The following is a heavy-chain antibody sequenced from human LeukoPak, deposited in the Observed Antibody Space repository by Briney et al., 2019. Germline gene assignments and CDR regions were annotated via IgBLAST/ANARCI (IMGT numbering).Heavy chain of an antibody. CDR1: GHTFTSYG. D-gene: IGHD2-15*01. J-gene: IGHJ4*02. CDR2: ISAYNANT. Sequence: ASVNVSCKASGHTFTSYGISWVRQAPGQGREWMGWISAYNANTNYAQKLQGRVTMTTDTSTSTAYMELRSLRSDDTAVYYCARQGSPSSHKDYWGQGTLVTVSS. V-gene: IGHV1-18*01. CDR3: ARQGSPSSHKDY.